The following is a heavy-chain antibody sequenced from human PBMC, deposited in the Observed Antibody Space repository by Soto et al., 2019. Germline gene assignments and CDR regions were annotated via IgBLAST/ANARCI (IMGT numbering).Heavy chain of an antibody. J-gene: IGHJ6*03. D-gene: IGHD6-13*01. CDR1: GYTFTSYG. Sequence: GASVKVSCKASGYTFTSYGISWVRQAPGQGLEWMGWISAYNGNTNYAQKLQGRVTMTTDTSTSTAYMELRSLRSDGTAVYYCARENYSSSWYWAPDYYYYYYMDVWGKGTTVTVLL. V-gene: IGHV1-18*01. CDR3: ARENYSSSWYWAPDYYYYYYMDV. CDR2: ISAYNGNT.